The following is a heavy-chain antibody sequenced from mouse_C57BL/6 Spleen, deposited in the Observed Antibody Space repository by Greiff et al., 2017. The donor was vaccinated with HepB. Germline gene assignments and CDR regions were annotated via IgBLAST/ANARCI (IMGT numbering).Heavy chain of an antibody. CDR2: IYPGDGDT. V-gene: IGHV1-80*01. Sequence: VQLQQSGAELVKPGASVKISCKASGYAFSRYWMNWVKQRPGKGLEWIGQIYPGDGDTNYNGKFKGKATLTADKSSSTAYMQLSSLTSEDSAVYFCARSSSHWYFDVWGTGTTVTVSS. CDR3: ARSSSHWYFDV. D-gene: IGHD1-1*01. CDR1: GYAFSRYW. J-gene: IGHJ1*03.